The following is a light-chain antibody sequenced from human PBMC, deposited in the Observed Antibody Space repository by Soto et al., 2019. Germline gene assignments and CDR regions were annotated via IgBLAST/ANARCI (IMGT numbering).Light chain of an antibody. Sequence: EMVLTQSPATLSLSPGDRATLSCRASQSVGRYLAWYQQRPGQAPRLLIYDSSNRVTGIPARLSGNGSGRDYTLTISAIEPEDFAVYDCQYHSDWPPYTFGQWTTLEI. CDR3: QYHSDWPPYT. V-gene: IGKV3-11*02. J-gene: IGKJ2*01. CDR1: QSVGRY. CDR2: DSS.